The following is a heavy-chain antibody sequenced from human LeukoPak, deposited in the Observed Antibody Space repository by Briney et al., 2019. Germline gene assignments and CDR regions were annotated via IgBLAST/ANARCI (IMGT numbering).Heavy chain of an antibody. Sequence: GASVKVSCKASGGTFSSYAISWVRQAPGQGLEWMGGIIPIFGTANHAQKFQGRVTITTDESTSTAYMELSSLRSEDTAVYYCARDSCGSSCAFGIWGQGTMVTVSS. V-gene: IGHV1-69*05. J-gene: IGHJ3*02. D-gene: IGHD6-6*01. CDR2: IIPIFGTA. CDR1: GGTFSSYA. CDR3: ARDSCGSSCAFGI.